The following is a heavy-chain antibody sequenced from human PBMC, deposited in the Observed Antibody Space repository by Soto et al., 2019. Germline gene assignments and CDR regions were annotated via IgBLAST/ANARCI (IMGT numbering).Heavy chain of an antibody. CDR3: ARTYCSSTSCYNRRYYYYYMDV. CDR1: GFTFSSYG. D-gene: IGHD2-2*01. V-gene: IGHV3-33*01. CDR2: IWYDGSNK. Sequence: GGSLRLSCAASGFTFSSYGMHWVRRAPGKGLEWVAVIWYDGSNKYYADSVKGRFTISRDNSKNTLYLQMNSLRAEDTAVYYCARTYCSSTSCYNRRYYYYYMDVWGKGTTVTVSS. J-gene: IGHJ6*03.